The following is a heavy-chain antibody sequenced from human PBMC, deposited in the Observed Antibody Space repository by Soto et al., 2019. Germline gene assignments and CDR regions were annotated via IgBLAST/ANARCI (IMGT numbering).Heavy chain of an antibody. CDR2: IYYSGST. J-gene: IGHJ3*02. D-gene: IGHD2-15*01. CDR3: AGLLIGAFDI. CDR1: GGSISSYY. V-gene: IGHV4-59*08. Sequence: QVQLQESGPGLVKPSETLSLTCTVSGGSISSYYWSWIRQPPGKGLEWIGYIYYSGSTNYNPSLTSGVTISVDTSKNQFSRKLSSVTAADTAVYYCAGLLIGAFDIWGQGTMVTVSS.